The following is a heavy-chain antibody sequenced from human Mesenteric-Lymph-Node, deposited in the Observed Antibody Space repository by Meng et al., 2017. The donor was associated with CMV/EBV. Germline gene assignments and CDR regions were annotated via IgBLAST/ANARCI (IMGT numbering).Heavy chain of an antibody. Sequence: GGSLRLSCAASGFTFTNAWMSWVRQAPGKGLEWVGRIKSKTGGGTTDYAAPVKGRFTISRDSSKNTLYLQMNSLRADDTAVYYCARDGCTSTSCDRALYGLDVWGQGTTVTVSS. CDR2: IKSKTGGGTT. V-gene: IGHV3-15*01. CDR3: ARDGCTSTSCDRALYGLDV. J-gene: IGHJ6*02. D-gene: IGHD2-2*02. CDR1: GFTFTNAW.